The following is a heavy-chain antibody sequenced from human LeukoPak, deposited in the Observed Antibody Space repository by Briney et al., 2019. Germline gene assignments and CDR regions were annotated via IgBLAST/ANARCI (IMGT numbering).Heavy chain of an antibody. V-gene: IGHV1-46*01. J-gene: IGHJ4*02. CDR3: ARDSGQLDY. CDR2: IYPRGGSP. CDR1: GYTLTSYY. D-gene: IGHD5-12*01. Sequence: ASVKVSCKASGYTLTSYYMHWVRQAPGQGLEWMGVIYPRGGSPNNAQEFQGRVTLTRDTSTSTIYMELSSLRSEDTAVYYCARDSGQLDYWGQGTLVTVSS.